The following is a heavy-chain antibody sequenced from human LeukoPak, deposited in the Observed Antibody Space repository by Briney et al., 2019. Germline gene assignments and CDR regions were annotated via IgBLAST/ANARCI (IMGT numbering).Heavy chain of an antibody. J-gene: IGHJ3*02. D-gene: IGHD3-10*01. V-gene: IGHV4-34*01. CDR2: INHSGST. CDR1: GGSFSGYY. CDR3: AKKRYYYGSGTRNQNAFDI. Sequence: NPSETLSLTCAVYGGSFSGYYWSWIRQPPGKGLEWIGEINHSGSTNYNPSLKSRVTISVDTSKNQFSLKLSSVTAADTAVYYCAKKRYYYGSGTRNQNAFDIWGQGTMVTVSS.